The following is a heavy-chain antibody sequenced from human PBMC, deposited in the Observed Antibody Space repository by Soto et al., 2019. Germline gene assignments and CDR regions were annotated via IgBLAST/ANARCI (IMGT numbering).Heavy chain of an antibody. V-gene: IGHV1-3*01. D-gene: IGHD6-13*01. CDR3: ARDTRTAAGTAH. J-gene: IGHJ4*02. Sequence: ASVKVSCKSSGYTFTSYAMHWVRQAPGQRLEWMGWINAGNGNTKYSQKFHGRVTITRDTSTSTAYMELRSLGSDDTAVNYCARDTRTAAGTAHWGQGTRVTVSP. CDR1: GYTFTSYA. CDR2: INAGNGNT.